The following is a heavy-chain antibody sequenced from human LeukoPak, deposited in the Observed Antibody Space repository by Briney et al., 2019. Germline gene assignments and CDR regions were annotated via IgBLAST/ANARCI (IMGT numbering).Heavy chain of an antibody. CDR2: ISGSGGST. J-gene: IGHJ4*02. Sequence: PPGGSLRLSCAASGFTFSSYAMSWVRQAPGKGLEWVSMISGSGGSTYYADSVKGRFTISRDNSKNTLYLQMNSLRAEDTAVYYCARAAHSYGPGLYWYFDYWGQGTLVTVSS. CDR1: GFTFSSYA. D-gene: IGHD5-18*01. CDR3: ARAAHSYGPGLYWYFDY. V-gene: IGHV3-23*01.